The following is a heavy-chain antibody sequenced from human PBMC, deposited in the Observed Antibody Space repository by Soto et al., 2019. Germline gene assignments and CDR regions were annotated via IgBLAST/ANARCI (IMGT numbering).Heavy chain of an antibody. Sequence: ASVKVSCKASGYTFTSYGISWVRQAPGQGLEWMGWISAYNGNTNYAQKLQGRVTMTTDTSTSTAYVELRSLRSDDTAVYYCARYRITMVRGVRGGLDPWGQGTLVTVSS. V-gene: IGHV1-18*01. CDR2: ISAYNGNT. CDR1: GYTFTSYG. D-gene: IGHD3-10*01. J-gene: IGHJ5*02. CDR3: ARYRITMVRGVRGGLDP.